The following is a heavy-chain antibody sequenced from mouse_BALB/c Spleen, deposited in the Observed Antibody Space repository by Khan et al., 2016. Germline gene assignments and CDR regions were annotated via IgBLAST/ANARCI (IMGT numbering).Heavy chain of an antibody. CDR1: GFTFSDYY. J-gene: IGHJ1*01. V-gene: IGHV5-4*02. CDR2: ISDGGSYT. CDR3: ARDLNWYFDV. Sequence: EVELVESGGGLVKPGGSLKLSCAASGFTFSDYYMYWVRQIPEKRLEWVATISDGGSYTYYPDSVKGRFTISRDNAKNNLYLQMSSLKSEDTVMYYCARDLNWYFDVWGAGTTVTVSS.